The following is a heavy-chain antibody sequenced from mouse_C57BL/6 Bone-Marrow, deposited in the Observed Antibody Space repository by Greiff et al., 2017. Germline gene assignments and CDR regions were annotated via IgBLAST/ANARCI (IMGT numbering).Heavy chain of an antibody. Sequence: QVQLKQPGAELVKPGASVKLSCKASGYTFTSYWMHWVKQRPGQGLAWIGMIHPNSGSTNYNEKFKSKATLTVDKSSSTAYMQLSSLTSEDSAVYYCARPHYYGSSLDYWGQGTTLTVSS. CDR2: IHPNSGST. J-gene: IGHJ2*01. CDR3: ARPHYYGSSLDY. D-gene: IGHD1-1*01. V-gene: IGHV1-64*01. CDR1: GYTFTSYW.